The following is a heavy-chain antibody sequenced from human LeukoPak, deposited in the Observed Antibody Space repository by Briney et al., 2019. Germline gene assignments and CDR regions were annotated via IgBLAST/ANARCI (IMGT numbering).Heavy chain of an antibody. CDR3: ARHRGGGGYHYMDV. CDR2: ILHSGYT. D-gene: IGHD2-21*01. Sequence: PSETLSLTCTVPGDSLGRSNTYWGWIRQTPGKGLEWLGTILHSGYTYNSPSLKSRVTMSVDSSKNQFSLSLSSVTAADTAVYFCARHRGGGGYHYMDVWGKGTTVIVSS. V-gene: IGHV4-39*01. J-gene: IGHJ6*03. CDR1: GDSLGRSNTY.